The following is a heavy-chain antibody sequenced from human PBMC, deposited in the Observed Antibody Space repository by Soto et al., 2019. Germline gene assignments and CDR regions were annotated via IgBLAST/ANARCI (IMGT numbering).Heavy chain of an antibody. J-gene: IGHJ6*02. V-gene: IGHV4-4*02. Sequence: QVQLQEPGPGLVKPSGTLSLTCAVSGGSISSSNWWSWVRQPPGKGVEWIGEIYHSGGTNYNPSLKSRVTISVDKSKNQFSLKLSSVTAADTAVYYCARGGKRWLQLGYYGMDVWGQGTTVTVSS. CDR1: GGSISSSNW. D-gene: IGHD5-12*01. CDR2: IYHSGGT. CDR3: ARGGKRWLQLGYYGMDV.